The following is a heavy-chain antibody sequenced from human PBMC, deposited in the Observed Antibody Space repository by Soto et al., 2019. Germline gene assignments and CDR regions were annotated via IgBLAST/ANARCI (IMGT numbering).Heavy chain of an antibody. V-gene: IGHV4-59*01. CDR3: AREQGYSFDY. CDR2: IYYSGST. D-gene: IGHD2-21*01. CDR1: GGSISSYY. J-gene: IGHJ4*02. Sequence: SETLSLTCTVSGGSISSYYWSWIRQPPGKGLEWIGYIYYSGSTNYNPSLKSRVTISVDTSKNQFSLKLSSVTAADTAVYYCAREQGYSFDYWGQGTLVTVSS.